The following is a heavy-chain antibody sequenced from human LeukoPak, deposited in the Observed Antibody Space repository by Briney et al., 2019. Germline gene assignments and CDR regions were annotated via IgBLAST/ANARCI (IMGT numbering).Heavy chain of an antibody. D-gene: IGHD1-26*01. J-gene: IGHJ6*03. CDR1: GDSVSSNTAG. Sequence: SQTLSLTCAISGDSVSSNTAGWNWIRQSPSRGLKWLGRTYYRSKWYNDDALSVRGRITINPDTAKNQLSLQLNSVTAEDTALYYCARDRRGSSYYYYYYMDVWGKGTTVTISS. CDR2: TYYRSKWYN. CDR3: ARDRRGSSYYYYYYMDV. V-gene: IGHV6-1*01.